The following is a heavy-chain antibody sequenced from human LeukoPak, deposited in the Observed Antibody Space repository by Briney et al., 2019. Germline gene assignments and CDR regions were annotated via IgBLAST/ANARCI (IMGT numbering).Heavy chain of an antibody. CDR2: INWNGGST. CDR3: ARDYGDSSGYFNAFDI. Sequence: PGGSLRLSCAASGFTFDDYGMSWVRQAPGKGLEWVSGINWNGGSTGYADSVKGRFTISRDNAKNSLYLQMNSLRAEDTALYYCARDYGDSSGYFNAFDIWGQGTMVTVSS. CDR1: GFTFDDYG. J-gene: IGHJ3*02. D-gene: IGHD3-22*01. V-gene: IGHV3-20*04.